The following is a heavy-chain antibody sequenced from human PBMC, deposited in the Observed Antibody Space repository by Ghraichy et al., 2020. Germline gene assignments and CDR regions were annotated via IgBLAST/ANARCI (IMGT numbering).Heavy chain of an antibody. Sequence: SETLSLTCAVYGGSFSNYYWSWIRQPPGKDLEWIGEIDRSGSTNYSPSLKGRVTISVDTSKIQLSLRLTSVTAADTAVYYCARGPCTSTSCYGFDIWGQGTMVIVSS. V-gene: IGHV4-34*01. CDR2: IDRSGST. J-gene: IGHJ3*02. D-gene: IGHD6-13*01. CDR3: ARGPCTSTSCYGFDI. CDR1: GGSFSNYY.